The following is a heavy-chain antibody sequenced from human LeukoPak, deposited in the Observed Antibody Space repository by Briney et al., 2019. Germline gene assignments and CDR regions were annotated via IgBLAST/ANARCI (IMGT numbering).Heavy chain of an antibody. J-gene: IGHJ6*02. CDR2: INPSGGST. Sequence: ASVEVSCKASGYTFTSYYMHWVRQAPGQGLEWMGIINPSGGSTSYAQKFQGRVTMTRDTSTSTVYMELSSLRPEDTAVYYCARAKNARDPTVSYGMDVWGQGTTVTVSS. V-gene: IGHV1-46*01. CDR1: GYTFTSYY. CDR3: ARAKNARDPTVSYGMDV. D-gene: IGHD4-17*01.